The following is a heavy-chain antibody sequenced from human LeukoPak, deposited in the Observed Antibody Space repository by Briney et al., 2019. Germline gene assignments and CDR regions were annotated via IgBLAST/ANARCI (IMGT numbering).Heavy chain of an antibody. V-gene: IGHV3-21*01. CDR3: ARGNQLPLSMDV. J-gene: IGHJ6*03. D-gene: IGHD2-2*01. CDR1: GFTFSSYS. Sequence: KPGGSLRLSCAASGFTFSSYSVNWVRQAPGKGLEWVSSISSSSSYIYYADSVKGRFTISRDNAKNSLYLQMNSLRAEDTAVYYCARGNQLPLSMDVWGKGTTVTVSS. CDR2: ISSSSSYI.